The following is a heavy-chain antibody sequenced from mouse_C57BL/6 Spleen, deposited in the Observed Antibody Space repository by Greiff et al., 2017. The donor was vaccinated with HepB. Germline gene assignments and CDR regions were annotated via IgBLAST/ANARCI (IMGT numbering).Heavy chain of an antibody. CDR2: ISGGGGNT. CDR1: GFTFSSYT. V-gene: IGHV5-9*01. J-gene: IGHJ3*01. Sequence: EVQVVESGGGLVKPGGSLKLSCAASGFTFSSYTMSWVRQTPEKRLEWVATISGGGGNTYYPDSVKGRFTISRDNAKNTLYLQMSSLRSEDTALYYCARPGYDYDGFAYWGQGTLVTVSA. CDR3: ARPGYDYDGFAY. D-gene: IGHD2-4*01.